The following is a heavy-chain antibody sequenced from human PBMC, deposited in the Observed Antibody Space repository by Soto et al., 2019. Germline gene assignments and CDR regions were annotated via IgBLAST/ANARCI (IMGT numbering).Heavy chain of an antibody. Sequence: EASVKVSCKASGYTFTSSYIHWVRQAPGQGLEWMGIINPSGGITSYAQKFQGRVTMTRDTSTSTVYMELSNLTSDDTAIYYCARRYCTSTSCYYFDLWGQGTLVTVSS. V-gene: IGHV1-46*01. D-gene: IGHD2-2*01. CDR1: GYTFTSSY. CDR2: INPSGGIT. J-gene: IGHJ4*02. CDR3: ARRYCTSTSCYYFDL.